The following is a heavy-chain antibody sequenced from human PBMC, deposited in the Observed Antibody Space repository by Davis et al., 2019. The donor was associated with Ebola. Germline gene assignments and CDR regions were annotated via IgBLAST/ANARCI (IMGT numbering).Heavy chain of an antibody. Sequence: ASVKVSCKASGYTFTSYAMHGVRQAPGQGLEWMGWISAYNGNTNYAQKLQGRVTMTTDTSTSTAYMELRSLRSDDTAVYYCARRRDYDAFDIWGQGTMVTVSS. CDR1: GYTFTSYA. CDR2: ISAYNGNT. CDR3: ARRRDYDAFDI. V-gene: IGHV1-18*01. J-gene: IGHJ3*02. D-gene: IGHD2-21*01.